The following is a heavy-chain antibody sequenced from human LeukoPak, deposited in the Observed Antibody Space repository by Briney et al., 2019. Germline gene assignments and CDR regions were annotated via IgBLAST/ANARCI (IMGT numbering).Heavy chain of an antibody. D-gene: IGHD6-13*01. J-gene: IGHJ4*02. CDR3: ARSVPGIAAAGIYDY. Sequence: SETLSLTCAVYGGSFSGYYWSWIRQPPGKGLEWIGEINHSGSTNYNPSLKSRVTISVDTSKNQFSLKLSSVTAADTAVYYCARSVPGIAAAGIYDYWGQGTLVTVSS. V-gene: IGHV4-34*01. CDR1: GGSFSGYY. CDR2: INHSGST.